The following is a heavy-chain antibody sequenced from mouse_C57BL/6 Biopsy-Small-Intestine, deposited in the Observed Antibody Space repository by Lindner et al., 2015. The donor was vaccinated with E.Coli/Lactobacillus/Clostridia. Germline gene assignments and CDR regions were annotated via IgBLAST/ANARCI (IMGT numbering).Heavy chain of an antibody. Sequence: VQLQESGAELVRPGSSVKLSCKASGYTFTSYWMHWVKQRPIQGLEWIGNIDPSDSETHYNQKFKDKATLTVDTSSNTAYLQLSSLTSEDTAVYYCARRDYGSSYGYFDVWGTGTTVTVSS. CDR2: IDPSDSET. V-gene: IGHV1-52*01. CDR3: ARRDYGSSYGYFDV. D-gene: IGHD1-1*01. CDR1: GYTFTSYW. J-gene: IGHJ1*03.